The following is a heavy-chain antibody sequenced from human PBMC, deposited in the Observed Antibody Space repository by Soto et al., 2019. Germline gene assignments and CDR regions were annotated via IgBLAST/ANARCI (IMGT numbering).Heavy chain of an antibody. V-gene: IGHV4-39*01. CDR1: GCSISSSSYS. CDR3: ARATQQLVLGFFDY. Sequence: QLQLQESGPGLVKPSETLSLTCTVSGCSISSSSYSWGWIRQPPGKGLEWIGSIYYSGSTYYNPSLKSRVTIAVGTSKHQFSLKLSSVTAADTAVYYCARATQQLVLGFFDYWGQGTLVTVSS. D-gene: IGHD6-13*01. CDR2: IYYSGST. J-gene: IGHJ4*02.